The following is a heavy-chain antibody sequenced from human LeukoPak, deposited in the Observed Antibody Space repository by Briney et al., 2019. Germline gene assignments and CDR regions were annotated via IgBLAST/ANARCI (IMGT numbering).Heavy chain of an antibody. J-gene: IGHJ4*02. V-gene: IGHV3-11*04. Sequence: GGSLRLSCAASGFTFSDYYMSWIRQAPGKGLEWVSYISSSGSTIYYADSVKGRFTISRDNAKNSLYLQMNSLRAGDTAVYYCARDAESCCFDYWGQGTLVTVSS. CDR2: ISSSGSTI. CDR1: GFTFSDYY. CDR3: ARDAESCCFDY. D-gene: IGHD2-15*01.